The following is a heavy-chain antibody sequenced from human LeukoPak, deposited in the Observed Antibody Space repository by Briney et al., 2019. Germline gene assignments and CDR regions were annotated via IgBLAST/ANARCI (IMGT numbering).Heavy chain of an antibody. CDR2: IKNKANSYIT. D-gene: IGHD1-26*01. J-gene: IGHJ4*02. CDR3: ASIRGTLGY. Sequence: PVGSLRLSCAASGFTFSDHFMDWVRQAPGQGPEWGGRIKNKANSYITQYAASMAGRFTISRDTSKISLYLQMSSLKTEDTAMYYCASIRGTLGYWGQGTVVTVSS. V-gene: IGHV3-72*01. CDR1: GFTFSDHF.